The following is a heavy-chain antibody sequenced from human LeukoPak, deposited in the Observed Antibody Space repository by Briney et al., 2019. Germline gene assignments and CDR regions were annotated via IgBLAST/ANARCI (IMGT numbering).Heavy chain of an antibody. Sequence: ASVKVSCKASGYTFTGYYMHWVRQAPGQGLEWMGWINPNSGGTNHAQKFQGRVTMTRDTSISTAYMELSRLRSDDTAVYYCARWTTYYYGSGSYYNDYWGQGTLVTVSS. D-gene: IGHD3-10*01. CDR2: INPNSGGT. V-gene: IGHV1-2*02. CDR1: GYTFTGYY. CDR3: ARWTTYYYGSGSYYNDY. J-gene: IGHJ4*02.